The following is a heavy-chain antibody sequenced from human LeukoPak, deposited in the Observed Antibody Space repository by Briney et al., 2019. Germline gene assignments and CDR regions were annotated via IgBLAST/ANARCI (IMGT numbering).Heavy chain of an antibody. CDR1: GFTFSTYW. CDR3: ARAPSEIGGYYPEYFRQ. CDR2: IKSDGST. Sequence: GGSLRLFCAASGFTFSTYWMHWVRQAPGKGLVWVSRIKSDGSTNYADSVKGRFTISRDNANNTLSLQMNSLRPEDTGVYYCARAPSEIGGYYPEYFRQWGQGTLVTVSS. J-gene: IGHJ1*01. D-gene: IGHD3-22*01. V-gene: IGHV3-74*01.